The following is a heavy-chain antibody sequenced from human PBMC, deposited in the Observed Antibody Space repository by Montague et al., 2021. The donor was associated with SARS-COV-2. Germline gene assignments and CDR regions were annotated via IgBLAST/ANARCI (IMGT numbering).Heavy chain of an antibody. CDR1: GGSVSRYS. V-gene: IGHV4-34*01. D-gene: IGHD3-10*01. CDR2: INQRGST. J-gene: IGHJ6*02. Sequence: SETLSLTCVVYGGSVSRYSWSWIRQPPGKGLEWIGEINQRGSTNYNPSLMSRVTVSLDTSKNQVSLRLSSVTAADTAVYYCSRQKVKLHALIKKEFYYYGVEXWGQGATVTVSS. CDR3: SRQKVKLHALIKKEFYYYGVEX.